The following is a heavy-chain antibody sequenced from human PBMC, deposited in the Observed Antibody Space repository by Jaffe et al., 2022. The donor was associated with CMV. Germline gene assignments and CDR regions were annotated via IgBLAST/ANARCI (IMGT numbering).Heavy chain of an antibody. CDR1: GDSFNDKY. CDR3: ARDRFGGSNGYSYFFDH. J-gene: IGHJ4*02. D-gene: IGHD3-16*01. Sequence: QVQMQESGPGLVKPSETLSLTCIVSGDSFNDKYWSWIRQPAGKGLEWIGRIYTTTGSTYSNPSLKSRVTMSVDTSKSQFSLKLTSVTAADTAVYYCARDRFGGSNGYSYFFDHWGQGALVTVSS. CDR2: IYTTTGST. V-gene: IGHV4-4*07.